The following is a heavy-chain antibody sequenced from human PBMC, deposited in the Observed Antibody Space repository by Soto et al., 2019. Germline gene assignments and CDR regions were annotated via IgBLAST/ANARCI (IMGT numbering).Heavy chain of an antibody. D-gene: IGHD2-2*03. J-gene: IGHJ4*02. Sequence: SETLSLTCTVSGDSISSYSLSWIRQPPGKGLEWIGNIHYNGNTKYSPSLKSRVTMSVDTSKNHFSLKLISMTTADTAVYFCAREGNLGRWIQPLDSWGQGTLVTVSS. CDR1: GDSISSYS. CDR2: IHYNGNT. V-gene: IGHV4-59*01. CDR3: AREGNLGRWIQPLDS.